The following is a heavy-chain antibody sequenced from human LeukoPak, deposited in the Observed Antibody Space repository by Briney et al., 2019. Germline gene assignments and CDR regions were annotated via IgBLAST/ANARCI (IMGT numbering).Heavy chain of an antibody. Sequence: ASVKVSCKASGYSFTSYDINWVRQAPGKGLEWMGGFDPEDGETIYAQKFQGRVTMTEDTSTDTAYMELSSLRSEDTALYYCATTLSPILFHYWGQGTLVTVSS. CDR2: FDPEDGET. V-gene: IGHV1-24*01. J-gene: IGHJ4*02. CDR3: ATTLSPILFHY. CDR1: GYSFTSYD.